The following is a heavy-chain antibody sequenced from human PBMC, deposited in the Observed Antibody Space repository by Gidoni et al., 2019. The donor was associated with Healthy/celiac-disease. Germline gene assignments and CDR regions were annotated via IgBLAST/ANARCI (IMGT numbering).Heavy chain of an antibody. J-gene: IGHJ6*03. Sequence: QVQLQESGPGRVKPSQTLSLPCTVSGGSISSGDYYWCWVRQPPGKGLEWIGYIYDSGRTYYNPSLKSRVTISVDTSKNQFSLKLSAVTAADTAVYYCAREAGLRKYYMDVWGKGTTVTVSS. CDR3: AREAGLRKYYMDV. CDR1: GGSISSGDYY. D-gene: IGHD4-17*01. V-gene: IGHV4-30-4*01. CDR2: IYDSGRT.